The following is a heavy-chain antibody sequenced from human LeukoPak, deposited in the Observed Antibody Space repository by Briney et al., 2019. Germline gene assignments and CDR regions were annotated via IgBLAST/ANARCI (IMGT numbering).Heavy chain of an antibody. Sequence: GGSLRLSCAASGFIVSGDYMSWVRQAPGKGLEWVAFIRYDEGYKYYADSVKGRFTISRDNSKNTLYLQMNSLRAEDTAVYYCAKVQDYYDSSGSVEDGYWGQGTLVTVSS. CDR2: IRYDEGYK. V-gene: IGHV3-30*02. CDR3: AKVQDYYDSSGSVEDGY. D-gene: IGHD3-22*01. J-gene: IGHJ4*02. CDR1: GFIVSGDY.